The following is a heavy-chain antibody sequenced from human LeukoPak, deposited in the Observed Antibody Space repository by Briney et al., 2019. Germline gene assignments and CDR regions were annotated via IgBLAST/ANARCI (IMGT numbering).Heavy chain of an antibody. V-gene: IGHV1-2*02. D-gene: IGHD1-1*01. CDR3: ARTRYNWNDIDAFDI. CDR2: INPNSGDT. Sequence: ASVKVSCKASGYTFTGYFMHWVRQAPGQGLEWMGWINPNSGDTNYAQKFQGRVTMTRDTSASTAYMELSRLRSDDTAMYYCARTRYNWNDIDAFDIWGQGTMVTVSS. CDR1: GYTFTGYF. J-gene: IGHJ3*02.